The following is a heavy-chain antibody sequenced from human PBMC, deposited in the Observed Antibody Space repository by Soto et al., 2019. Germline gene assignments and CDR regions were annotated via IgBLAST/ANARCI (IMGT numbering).Heavy chain of an antibody. CDR3: AREGTYSAYNFAHGIQLWSFDF. D-gene: IGHD5-12*01. CDR2: IFSSGST. Sequence: SETLSLTCTVSGGSINTFYWSWVRQPAGKGLEWIGRIFSSGSTSFNPSLESRVAMSVDTSKNHFSLNLSSVTAADMAVYYCAREGTYSAYNFAHGIQLWSFDFWGQGALVTVSS. CDR1: GGSINTFY. V-gene: IGHV4-4*07. J-gene: IGHJ4*02.